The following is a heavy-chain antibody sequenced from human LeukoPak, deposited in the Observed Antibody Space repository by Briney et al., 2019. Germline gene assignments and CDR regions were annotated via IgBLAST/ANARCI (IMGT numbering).Heavy chain of an antibody. V-gene: IGHV4-59*01. CDR3: ARAIRARYYDILSLDAFDI. D-gene: IGHD3-9*01. J-gene: IGHJ3*02. CDR2: IYYSGST. Sequence: SETLSLTCTVSGGSISSYYWSWIRQPPGKGLEWIGYIYYSGSTNYNPSLKSRVTISVDTSKNQFSLKLSSVTAADTAVYYCARAIRARYYDILSLDAFDIWGQGTMVTVSS. CDR1: GGSISSYY.